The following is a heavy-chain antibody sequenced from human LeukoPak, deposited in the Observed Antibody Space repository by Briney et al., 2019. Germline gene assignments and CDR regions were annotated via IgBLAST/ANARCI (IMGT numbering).Heavy chain of an antibody. D-gene: IGHD3-10*01. V-gene: IGHV3-7*02. CDR3: ARGIPRKGYGSGFDEIDY. J-gene: IGHJ4*02. CDR2: INQDGSEK. Sequence: GGSLRLSCAASGFSFSRFWMSWVRQAPGKGLEWVANINQDGSEKYYVDSVKGRFTISRDNAKNSLYLQMNSLRAEDTAVYYCARGIPRKGYGSGFDEIDYWGQGTLVTVSS. CDR1: GFSFSRFW.